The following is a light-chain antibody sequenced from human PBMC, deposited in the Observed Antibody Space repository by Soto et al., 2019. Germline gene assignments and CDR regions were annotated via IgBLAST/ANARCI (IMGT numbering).Light chain of an antibody. CDR2: DAS. CDR3: QQYDNLPG. V-gene: IGKV1-33*01. Sequence: DIQMTQSPSSLSASVGDRVTITCQASQDISNYLNWYQQKPGKAPKLLIYDASNLETGVPSRFNGSGSGTDFTFNISSLQPEDIATYYCQQYDNLPGFGPGTKVDIK. J-gene: IGKJ3*01. CDR1: QDISNY.